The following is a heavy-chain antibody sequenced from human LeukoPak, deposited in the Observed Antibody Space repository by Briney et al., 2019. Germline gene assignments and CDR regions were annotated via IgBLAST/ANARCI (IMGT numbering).Heavy chain of an antibody. Sequence: SETLSLTCTVSGGSISSYYWSWIRQPPGKGLEWIGYIYYSGSTNYNPSLKSRVTISVDTSKNQFSLKLSSVTAADTAVYYCARVTDTSAFDIWGQGTMVTVSS. CDR2: IYYSGST. CDR1: GGSISSYY. CDR3: ARVTDTSAFDI. D-gene: IGHD3-3*01. V-gene: IGHV4-59*01. J-gene: IGHJ3*02.